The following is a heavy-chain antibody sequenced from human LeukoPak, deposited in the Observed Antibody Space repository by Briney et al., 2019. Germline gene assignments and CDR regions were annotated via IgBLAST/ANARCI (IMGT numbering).Heavy chain of an antibody. J-gene: IGHJ6*03. V-gene: IGHV1-69*13. Sequence: GASVKVSCKASGGTFSSYAISWVRQAPGQGLEWMGGIIPIFGTANYAQKFQGRVTITADESTSTAYMELSSLRSEDTAVYYCARDRRPSIAAPGGDYYYMDVWGKGTTVTVSS. CDR1: GGTFSSYA. CDR3: ARDRRPSIAAPGGDYYYMDV. D-gene: IGHD6-6*01. CDR2: IIPIFGTA.